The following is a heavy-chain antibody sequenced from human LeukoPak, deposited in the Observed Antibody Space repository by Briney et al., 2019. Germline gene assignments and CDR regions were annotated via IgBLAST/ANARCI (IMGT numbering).Heavy chain of an antibody. V-gene: IGHV3-74*01. CDR1: GFTFSVYW. CDR2: INSDGSST. Sequence: GGSLRLSCAASGFTFSVYWMHWVRQVPGKGLVWVSRINSDGSSTSYADSVKGRFTISRDNAKNTLYVQMNSLRAEDTAVYYCARDGYSNAMDVWGQGTTVTVSS. CDR3: ARDGYSNAMDV. J-gene: IGHJ6*02.